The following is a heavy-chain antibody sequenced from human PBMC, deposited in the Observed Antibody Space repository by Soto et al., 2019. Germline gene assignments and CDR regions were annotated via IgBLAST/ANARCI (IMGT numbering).Heavy chain of an antibody. CDR2: IYYSGST. D-gene: IGHD3-22*01. V-gene: IGHV4-31*03. CDR1: GGSISSGGYY. CDR3: ARGAYYYDSSGYPLIAFDI. Sequence: QVQLQESGPGLVKPSQTLSLTCTVSGGSISSGGYYWSWIRQHPGKGLEWIGYIYYSGSTYYNPFLKSRVTRSVDTSKNQFSLKLSSVTAADTAVYYCARGAYYYDSSGYPLIAFDIWGQGTMVTVSS. J-gene: IGHJ3*02.